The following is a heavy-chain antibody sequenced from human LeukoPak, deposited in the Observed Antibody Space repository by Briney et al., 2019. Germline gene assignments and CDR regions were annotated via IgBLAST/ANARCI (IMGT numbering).Heavy chain of an antibody. D-gene: IGHD2-8*01. CDR3: AKVFFMDY. CDR2: ISVSGGST. CDR1: GFTFSSYG. V-gene: IGHV3-23*01. J-gene: IGHJ4*02. Sequence: GGSLRLSCAASGFTFSSYGMSWVRQAPGKGLERVAAISVSGGSTNYADSVKGRFTISRDNSKNTLYLQMNSLRAEDTAVCYCAKVFFMDYWGQGTLVTVSS.